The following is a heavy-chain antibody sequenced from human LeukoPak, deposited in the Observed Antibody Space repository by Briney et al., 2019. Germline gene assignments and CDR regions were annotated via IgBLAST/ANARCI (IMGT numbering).Heavy chain of an antibody. D-gene: IGHD1-1*01. Sequence: GGSLRLSCAASGFTFDDYAMHWVRQAPGKGLEWVSGISWNSGSIGYADSVKGRFTISRDNAKNSLYLQMNSLRAEDTAVYYCAKQTRTTTAPDYWGQGTLVTVSS. V-gene: IGHV3-9*01. CDR1: GFTFDDYA. J-gene: IGHJ4*02. CDR3: AKQTRTTTAPDY. CDR2: ISWNSGSI.